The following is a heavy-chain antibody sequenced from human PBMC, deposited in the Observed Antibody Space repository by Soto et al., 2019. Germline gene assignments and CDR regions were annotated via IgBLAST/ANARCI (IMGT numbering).Heavy chain of an antibody. D-gene: IGHD3-3*01. CDR1: GYTFTSYG. Sequence: GASVKVSCKASGYTFTSYGISWVRQAPGQGLEWMGWISAYNGNTNYAQKLQGRVTMTTDTSTSTAYMELRSLRSDDTAVYYCARVGLVLLFLPWLSPAIDYWAQEPLFT. V-gene: IGHV1-18*01. CDR2: ISAYNGNT. CDR3: ARVGLVLLFLPWLSPAIDY. J-gene: IGHJ4*02.